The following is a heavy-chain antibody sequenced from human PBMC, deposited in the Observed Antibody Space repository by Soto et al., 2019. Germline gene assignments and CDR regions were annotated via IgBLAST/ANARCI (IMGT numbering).Heavy chain of an antibody. V-gene: IGHV3-11*06. CDR2: ITPSGYT. Sequence: GSLRLSCAASGFTFSDYFINWIRQAPGKGLEWVSSITPSGYTTYADSVKGRFTISRDNAKNSLFLQMNSLRAGDTAVYYCARSAYYEEVYYHYGMDVWGQGTTVTVSS. CDR3: ARSAYYEEVYYHYGMDV. CDR1: GFTFSDYF. D-gene: IGHD3-3*01. J-gene: IGHJ6*02.